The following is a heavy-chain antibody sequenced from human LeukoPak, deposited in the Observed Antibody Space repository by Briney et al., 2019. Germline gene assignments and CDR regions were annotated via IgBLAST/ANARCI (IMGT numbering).Heavy chain of an antibody. CDR2: IGGSGSST. CDR1: GLTYSTYV. V-gene: IGHV3-23*01. D-gene: IGHD3-22*01. CDR3: AKDGYNYDSSGHFDY. J-gene: IGHJ4*02. Sequence: GGSLRLSCAASGLTYSTYVMTWVRQAPGKGLEWVSAIGGSGSSTYYADSVKGRFTISRDNSKNALYLEINNLRAEDTAVYYCAKDGYNYDSSGHFDYWGQGTLVTVSS.